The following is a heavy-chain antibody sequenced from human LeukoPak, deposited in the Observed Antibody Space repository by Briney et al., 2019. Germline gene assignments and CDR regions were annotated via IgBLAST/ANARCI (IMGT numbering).Heavy chain of an antibody. CDR2: INHSGST. CDR1: GGSFSGYY. Sequence: SETLSLTCAVYGGSFSGYYWSWIRQTPGKGLEWIGEINHSGSTNYNPSLKSRVTISVDTSKNQFSLKLSSVTAADTAVYYCARVLRGQQLPLDYWGQGTLVTVSS. D-gene: IGHD6-13*01. J-gene: IGHJ4*02. V-gene: IGHV4-34*01. CDR3: ARVLRGQQLPLDY.